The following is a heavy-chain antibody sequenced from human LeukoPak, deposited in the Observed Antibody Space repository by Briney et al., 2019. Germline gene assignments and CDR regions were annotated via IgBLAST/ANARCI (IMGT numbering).Heavy chain of an antibody. CDR3: ARETMVRGVNFDY. CDR2: ISSSGSTI. CDR1: GFTFSSYE. D-gene: IGHD3-10*01. V-gene: IGHV3-48*03. J-gene: IGHJ4*02. Sequence: GGSLRLSCAASGFTFSSYEMTWVRQAPGKGLEWVSYISSSGSTIYYADSVKGRFTISRDNAKNSLYLQMNSLRAEDTAVYYCARETMVRGVNFDYWGQGTLVTVSS.